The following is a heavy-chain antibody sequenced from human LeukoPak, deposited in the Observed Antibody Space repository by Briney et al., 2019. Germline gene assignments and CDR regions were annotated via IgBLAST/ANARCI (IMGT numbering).Heavy chain of an antibody. Sequence: SQTLSLTCAISGDSVSSNSAAWNWIRQSPSGGLEWLGRTYYRSKWYNDYAVSVKSRITINPDTSKNQFSLQLNSVTPEDTAVYYCATMGVVVASEYVYWGQGTLVTVSS. D-gene: IGHD2-15*01. V-gene: IGHV6-1*01. CDR3: ATMGVVVASEYVY. J-gene: IGHJ4*02. CDR2: TYYRSKWYN. CDR1: GDSVSSNSAA.